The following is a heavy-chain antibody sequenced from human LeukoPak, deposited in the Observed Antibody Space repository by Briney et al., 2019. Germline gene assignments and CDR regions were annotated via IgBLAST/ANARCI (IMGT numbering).Heavy chain of an antibody. D-gene: IGHD6-13*01. CDR1: GFTFSSYW. Sequence: GGSLRLSCAASGFTFSSYWMHWVRQAPGKGLVWVSRVNNDGSTTNYADSVKGRFTISRDNTKNTLYLQMNSLRAEDPAVYFCLAAAGTIGWGQGTLVTVSS. CDR2: VNNDGSTT. J-gene: IGHJ4*02. V-gene: IGHV3-74*01. CDR3: LAAAGTIG.